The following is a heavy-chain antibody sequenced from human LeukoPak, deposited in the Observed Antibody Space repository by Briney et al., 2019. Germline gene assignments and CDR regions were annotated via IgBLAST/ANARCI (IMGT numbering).Heavy chain of an antibody. V-gene: IGHV3-23*01. J-gene: IGHJ4*02. CDR3: AKPFRGDYLPYYY. Sequence: PGGSLRLSCAASGFTFSSYAMSWVRQAPGKGLEWVSAISGSGGSTYYADSVKGRFTISRDNSKNTPYLQMNSLRAEDTAVYYCAKPFRGDYLPYYYWGQGTLVTVSS. D-gene: IGHD2-21*01. CDR1: GFTFSSYA. CDR2: ISGSGGST.